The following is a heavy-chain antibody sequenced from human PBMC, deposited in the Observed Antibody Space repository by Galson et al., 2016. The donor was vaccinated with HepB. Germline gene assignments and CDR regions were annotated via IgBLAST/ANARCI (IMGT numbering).Heavy chain of an antibody. CDR1: GFTISSYA. D-gene: IGHD3-3*02. CDR3: VKDLLALTD. J-gene: IGHJ4*02. V-gene: IGHV3-23*01. CDR2: IRGRSGDT. Sequence: SLRLSCAASGFTISSYAMSWVRQAPGKGLEWVSGIRGRSGDTYYADSVKGRFIISRDNTKDMVYLQMNSVRVEDTAIYYCVKDLLALTDWGQGALVTVSS.